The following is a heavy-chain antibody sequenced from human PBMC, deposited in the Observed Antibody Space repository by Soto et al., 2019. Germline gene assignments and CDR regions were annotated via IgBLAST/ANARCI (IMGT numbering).Heavy chain of an antibody. CDR2: ISAYNGNT. V-gene: IGHV1-18*01. CDR1: GYTFTSYG. Sequence: VKVSCKASGYTFTSYGISWVRQAPGQGLEWMGWISAYNGNTNYAQKLQGRVTMTTDTSTSTAYMELRSLRSDDTAVYYCARELRFLEWLPRSMDVWGQGTTVTVSS. CDR3: ARELRFLEWLPRSMDV. D-gene: IGHD3-3*01. J-gene: IGHJ6*02.